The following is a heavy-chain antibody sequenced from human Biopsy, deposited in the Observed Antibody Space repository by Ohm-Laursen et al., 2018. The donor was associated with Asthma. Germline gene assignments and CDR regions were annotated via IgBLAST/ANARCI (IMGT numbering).Heavy chain of an antibody. V-gene: IGHV1-3*01. CDR2: INAGNGNT. D-gene: IGHD6-19*01. Sequence: SVKVSCKASGGTFSSYAMHWVRQAPGQRLEWMGWINAGNGNTKYSQKFQGRVTITRDTSASTAYMELSSLRSEDTAVYYCASPIAVADSDAFDIWGQGTMVTVSS. J-gene: IGHJ3*02. CDR1: GGTFSSYA. CDR3: ASPIAVADSDAFDI.